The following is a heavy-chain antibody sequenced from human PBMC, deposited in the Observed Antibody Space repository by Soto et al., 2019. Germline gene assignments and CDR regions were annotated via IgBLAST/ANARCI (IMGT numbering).Heavy chain of an antibody. D-gene: IGHD2-21*01. V-gene: IGHV1-2*04. Sequence: GASVKVSCKASGYTFTGYYMHWVRQAPGQGLEWMGWIDPNSGGTNYAQKFQGWVTMTRDTSISTAYMELSRLRSDDTAVYYCARELFPPNYYYYYGMDVWGQGTTVTVSS. CDR3: ARELFPPNYYYYYGMDV. CDR2: IDPNSGGT. J-gene: IGHJ6*02. CDR1: GYTFTGYY.